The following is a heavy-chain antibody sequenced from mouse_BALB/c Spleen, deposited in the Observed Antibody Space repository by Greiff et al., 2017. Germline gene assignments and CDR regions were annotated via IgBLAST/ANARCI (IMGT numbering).Heavy chain of an antibody. CDR3: AREAMDY. CDR1: GFTFSDYY. Sequence: EVQLQESGGGLVKPGGSLKLSCAASGFTFSDYYMYWVRQTPEKRLEWVATISDGGSYTYYPDSVKGRFTISRDNAKNNLYLQMSSLKSEDTAMYYCAREAMDYWGQGTSVTVSS. V-gene: IGHV5-4*02. CDR2: ISDGGSYT. J-gene: IGHJ4*01.